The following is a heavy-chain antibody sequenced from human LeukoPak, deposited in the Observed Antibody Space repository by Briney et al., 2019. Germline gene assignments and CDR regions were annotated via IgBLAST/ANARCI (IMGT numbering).Heavy chain of an antibody. CDR3: AKDSNYYGSGSYSYFDY. Sequence: GGSLRLSCAASGFTFSSYWMNWVRQVPGKGLVWVSRINSDGSSISYADSVKGRFAISRDNAKSTLLLQMNSLRAEDTAVYYCAKDSNYYGSGSYSYFDYWGQGTLVTVSS. CDR2: INSDGSSI. J-gene: IGHJ4*02. V-gene: IGHV3-74*01. D-gene: IGHD3-10*01. CDR1: GFTFSSYW.